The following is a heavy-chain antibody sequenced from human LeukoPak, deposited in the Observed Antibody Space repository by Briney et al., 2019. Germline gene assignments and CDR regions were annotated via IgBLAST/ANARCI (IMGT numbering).Heavy chain of an antibody. Sequence: PGGSLRLSCAASGFTFSSYAMSWVRQAPGKGLEWVSAIDISGTSTYYADSVRGRFTISKDTSKNTLYLQMNSLRAEDTAVYYCARVDKNYGSGTYYKYFDYWGQGTLVTVSS. D-gene: IGHD3-10*01. V-gene: IGHV3-23*05. CDR2: IDISGTST. CDR1: GFTFSSYA. CDR3: ARVDKNYGSGTYYKYFDY. J-gene: IGHJ4*02.